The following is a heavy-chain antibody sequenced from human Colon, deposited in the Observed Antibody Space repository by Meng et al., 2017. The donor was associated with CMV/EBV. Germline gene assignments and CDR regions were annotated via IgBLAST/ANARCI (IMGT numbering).Heavy chain of an antibody. J-gene: IGHJ4*02. CDR1: GFTVSGNY. CDR2: LQTAGST. Sequence: GESLKISCAVSGFTVSGNYMAWVRQAPGKGLEWVSVLQTAGSTYYADAVKGRFIISRDNSKNAVYLQMNRVTAEDTAVYYCARVGADTALAFDHWGQGTLVTVSS. D-gene: IGHD5-18*01. V-gene: IGHV3-53*01. CDR3: ARVGADTALAFDH.